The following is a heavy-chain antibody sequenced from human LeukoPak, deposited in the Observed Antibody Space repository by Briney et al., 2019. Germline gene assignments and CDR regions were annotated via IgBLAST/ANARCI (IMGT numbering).Heavy chain of an antibody. CDR1: GGSTGSDY. V-gene: IGHV4-59*08. CDR2: VYYSGVT. Sequence: SETLSLTCSVSGGSTGSDYWSWIRQPPGKGLEWNAYVYYSGVTSYNPSLKSRVAISIDTSKNQFSLNLTSVTAADTAVYYCARITDRTIFREIMHGFDIWGQGTPVTVSS. J-gene: IGHJ3*02. D-gene: IGHD3-3*01. CDR3: ARITDRTIFREIMHGFDI.